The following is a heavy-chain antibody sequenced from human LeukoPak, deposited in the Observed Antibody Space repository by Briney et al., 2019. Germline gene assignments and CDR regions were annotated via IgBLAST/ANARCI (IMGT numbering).Heavy chain of an antibody. Sequence: ASVKVSCKASGYTFTGYYMHWVRQAPGQGLEWMGWINPNSGGTNYAQKFQGRVTMTRDTSISTAYMELSRLRSDDTAVYYCARGSYSSSWYPLSDGFDMWGQGTMVIVSS. J-gene: IGHJ3*02. V-gene: IGHV1-2*02. CDR2: INPNSGGT. CDR1: GYTFTGYY. D-gene: IGHD6-13*01. CDR3: ARGSYSSSWYPLSDGFDM.